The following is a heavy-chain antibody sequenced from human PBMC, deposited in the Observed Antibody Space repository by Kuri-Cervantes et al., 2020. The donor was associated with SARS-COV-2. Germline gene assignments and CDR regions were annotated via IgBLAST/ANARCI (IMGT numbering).Heavy chain of an antibody. CDR3: ARGGSEFLEWLLPYYFDY. V-gene: IGHV4-59*01. J-gene: IGHJ4*02. D-gene: IGHD3-3*01. Sequence: ESLKISCTVSGGSISSYYWSWIRQPPGKGLEWIGYIYYSGSTNYNPSLKSRVTISVDTSKNQFSLKLSSVTAADTAVYYCARGGSEFLEWLLPYYFDYWGQGTLVTVYS. CDR1: GGSISSYY. CDR2: IYYSGST.